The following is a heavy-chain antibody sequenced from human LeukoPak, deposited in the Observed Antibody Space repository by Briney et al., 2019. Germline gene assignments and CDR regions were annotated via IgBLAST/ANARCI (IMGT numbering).Heavy chain of an antibody. CDR1: VYTFTSYY. CDR2: INPSGGST. CDR3: AIQGHSSYDLDG. V-gene: IGHV1-46*01. Sequence: VASVKVSCKASVYTFTSYYMHWVRQAPGQGLEWVGIINPSGGSTSYIQKFQGRATITRDTSTSRVYMELRSLTSEDTAVYYSAIQGHSSYDLDGGGEGTLVTLPA. J-gene: IGHJ4*02. D-gene: IGHD5-12*01.